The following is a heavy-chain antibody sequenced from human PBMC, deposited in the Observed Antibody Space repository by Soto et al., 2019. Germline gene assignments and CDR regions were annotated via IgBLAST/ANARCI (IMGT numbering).Heavy chain of an antibody. CDR3: ARKVVGSTSRPDYWYFDL. Sequence: EVQLLESGGDSVQPGGSVRLSCAGSGFTFINYAMNWVRQAPGKGLEWVSTISGGGDATFFADSVRGRFTFSRDNSKNTVILQMNSLGVDDTAVYYCARKVVGSTSRPDYWYFDLWGRGTLVTVSS. V-gene: IGHV3-23*01. CDR2: ISGGGDAT. CDR1: GFTFINYA. D-gene: IGHD2-21*01. J-gene: IGHJ2*01.